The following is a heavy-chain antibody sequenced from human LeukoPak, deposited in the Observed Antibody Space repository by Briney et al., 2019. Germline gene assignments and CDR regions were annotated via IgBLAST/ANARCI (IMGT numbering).Heavy chain of an antibody. D-gene: IGHD5-24*01. CDR1: GYTFTGYY. CDR2: INPNSGGT. CDR3: ARRGDGYKPFDY. J-gene: IGHJ4*02. V-gene: IGHV1-2*02. Sequence: APVKVSCKASGYTFTGYYMHWVRQAPGQGLEWMGWINPNSGGTNYAQKFQGRVTMTRDTSISTAYMELSRLRSDDTAVYYCARRGDGYKPFDYWGQGTLVTVSS.